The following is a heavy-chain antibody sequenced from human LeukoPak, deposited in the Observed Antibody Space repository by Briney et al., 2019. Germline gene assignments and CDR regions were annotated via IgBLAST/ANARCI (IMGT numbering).Heavy chain of an antibody. J-gene: IGHJ6*03. Sequence: PGGSLRLSCEASGFTFGSYWMSWVRQAPGKGLEWVANIKQDGSDKYYLDSLKGRFTVSRDNAKNSLYLQINSLTVGDTAVYFCARVGAATFYWYYMDVWGKGTTVTVSS. CDR1: GFTFGSYW. V-gene: IGHV3-7*01. CDR2: IKQDGSDK. D-gene: IGHD2-8*02. CDR3: ARVGAATFYWYYMDV.